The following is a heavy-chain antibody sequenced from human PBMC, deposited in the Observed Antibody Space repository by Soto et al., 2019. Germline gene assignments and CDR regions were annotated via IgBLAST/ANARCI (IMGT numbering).Heavy chain of an antibody. CDR3: ATSPKGYNWNYFDH. CDR1: GGSISGSYYY. D-gene: IGHD1-20*01. CDR2: VFYTGFT. V-gene: IGHV4-39*01. Sequence: SETLSLTCAVSGGSISGSYYYWAWLRQSPGKGPEWIGSVFYTGFTSYNPSLESRVSVSVDTSKSQFSLKLSAVTAADTAVYYCATSPKGYNWNYFDHWGQGAPVTVSS. J-gene: IGHJ4*02.